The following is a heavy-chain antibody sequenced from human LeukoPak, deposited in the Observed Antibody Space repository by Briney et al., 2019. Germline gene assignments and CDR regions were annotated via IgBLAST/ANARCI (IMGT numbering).Heavy chain of an antibody. CDR2: IYPGDSDT. Sequence: GESLKISCKGSGYTFTSYWIGWVRQMPGKGLEWMGIIYPGDSDTRYNPSFEGQVTMSADKSITTAYLHWSSLKASDTAMYYCARLGYCSRGTSYAFDYWGQGSLVTVSS. D-gene: IGHD2-2*01. V-gene: IGHV5-51*01. CDR1: GYTFTSYW. J-gene: IGHJ4*02. CDR3: ARLGYCSRGTSYAFDY.